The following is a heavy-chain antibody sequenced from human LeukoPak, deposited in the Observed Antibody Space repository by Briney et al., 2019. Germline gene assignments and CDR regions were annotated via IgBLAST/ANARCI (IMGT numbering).Heavy chain of an antibody. Sequence: GSLRLSCAVSGFSFSNYWMGWVRQAPGKGLEWVANIRQDGSERYYVDSVKGRFTISRDNTKNSLYLQMNSLTAEDTAMYHCASYRVSYTFDVWGQGTMVSVSS. CDR3: ASYRVSYTFDV. V-gene: IGHV3-7*05. CDR1: GFSFSNYW. J-gene: IGHJ3*01. D-gene: IGHD1-14*01. CDR2: IRQDGSER.